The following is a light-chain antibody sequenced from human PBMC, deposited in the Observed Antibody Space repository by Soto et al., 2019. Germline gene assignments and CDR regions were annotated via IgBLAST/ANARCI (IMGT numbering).Light chain of an antibody. CDR1: QSVSGN. J-gene: IGKJ1*01. V-gene: IGKV3-15*01. CDR2: GAS. CDR3: QQYNNWPRT. Sequence: EIVMTLSPGTLSVSPGERATLSCRASQSVSGNLAWYQQKPGQAPRLLIYGASTRATGIPARFSGSGSGTEFTLTISSLQSEDFAVYYCQQYNNWPRTFGQGTKVEIK.